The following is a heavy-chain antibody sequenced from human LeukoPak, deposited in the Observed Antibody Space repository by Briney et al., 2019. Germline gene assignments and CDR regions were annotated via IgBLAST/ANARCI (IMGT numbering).Heavy chain of an antibody. D-gene: IGHD3-10*01. CDR2: ISKSGGSS. J-gene: IGHJ4*02. CDR1: GFTFSSYA. V-gene: IGHV3-23*01. Sequence: PGGSLRLSCAASGFTFSSYAMSWVRQAPGKGLEWVSGISKSGGSSYYADSVKGRFTISRDNSKNTLYPQMNSLRAEDTAVYYCAKEKEFYFDNWGQGALVTVSS. CDR3: AKEKEFYFDN.